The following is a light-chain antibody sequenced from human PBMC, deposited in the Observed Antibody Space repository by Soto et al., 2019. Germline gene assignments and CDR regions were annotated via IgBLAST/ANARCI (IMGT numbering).Light chain of an antibody. Sequence: DIQLTQSPSFLSASVGDRVTITCRASQGISSYLAWYQQKPGKAPKLLIYAASTLQSGVPSRFSGSGSGTEFTLTISSLQPEDFATYYCQQYHSLPFTFGPGTTVDIK. V-gene: IGKV1-9*01. J-gene: IGKJ3*01. CDR2: AAS. CDR1: QGISSY. CDR3: QQYHSLPFT.